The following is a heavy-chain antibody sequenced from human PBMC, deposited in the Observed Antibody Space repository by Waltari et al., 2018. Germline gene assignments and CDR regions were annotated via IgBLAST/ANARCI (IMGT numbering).Heavy chain of an antibody. CDR3: TRGGRSDNSRYFSDF. CDR1: GFTFTDYT. Sequence: LVQPGQSLRLSCTASGFTFTDYTIRWFRRAPGKGLEWVAFIRSKAYGGATEYAASVEGRFPISRDDSRTIAYLQMNSLKTEDTAIYYCTRGGRSDNSRYFSDFWGQGTLVTVSS. D-gene: IGHD3-22*01. V-gene: IGHV3-49*03. CDR2: IRSKAYGGAT. J-gene: IGHJ4*02.